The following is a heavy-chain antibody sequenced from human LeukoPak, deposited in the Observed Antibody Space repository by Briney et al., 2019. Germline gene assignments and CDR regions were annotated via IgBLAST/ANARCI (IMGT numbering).Heavy chain of an antibody. J-gene: IGHJ4*02. D-gene: IGHD2-15*01. V-gene: IGHV4-34*01. CDR3: ARSAEDIVVVVAATLDY. CDR2: INHSGST. Sequence: SETLSLTRAVYGGSFSGYYWSWIRQPPGKGLEWIGEINHSGSTNYNPSLKSRVTISVDTSKNQFSLKLSSVTAADTAVYYCARSAEDIVVVVAATLDYWGQGTLVTVSS. CDR1: GGSFSGYY.